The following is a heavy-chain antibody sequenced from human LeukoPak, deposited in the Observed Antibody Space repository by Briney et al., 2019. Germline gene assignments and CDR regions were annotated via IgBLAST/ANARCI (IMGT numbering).Heavy chain of an antibody. Sequence: SETLSLTCTVSGGSISSYYWSWIRQPPGKGLEWIGYIYYSGSTNYNPSLKSRVTISVDTSKNQFSLKLSSVTAADTAVYYCARVWVDDYGANWFDPWGQGTLVTVSS. CDR2: IYYSGST. J-gene: IGHJ5*02. V-gene: IGHV4-59*01. CDR1: GGSISSYY. CDR3: ARVWVDDYGANWFDP. D-gene: IGHD4-17*01.